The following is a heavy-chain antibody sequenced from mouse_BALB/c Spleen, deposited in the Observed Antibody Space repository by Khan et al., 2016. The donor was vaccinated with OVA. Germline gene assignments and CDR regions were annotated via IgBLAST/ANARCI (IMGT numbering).Heavy chain of an antibody. V-gene: IGHV2-6-1*01. Sequence: QVQLKESGPALVAPSQSLSITCTISGFSLTDYGVHWVRQPPGKGLEWLVVIWRDGSTTYNSALKSRLSISKDNSKSQVFLKRNSLQTDDTAVYYCARQPYYHYYVMDYWGQGTSVTVSS. CDR3: ARQPYYHYYVMDY. D-gene: IGHD2-10*01. J-gene: IGHJ4*01. CDR1: GFSLTDYG. CDR2: IWRDGST.